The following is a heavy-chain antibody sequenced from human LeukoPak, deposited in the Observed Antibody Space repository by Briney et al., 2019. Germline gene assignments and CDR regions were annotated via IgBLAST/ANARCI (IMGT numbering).Heavy chain of an antibody. CDR1: GFTFSSYE. CDR2: ISNGGSSI. CDR3: ARRGDISSMSAFDI. D-gene: IGHD2-2*01. V-gene: IGHV3-48*03. Sequence: GGSLRLSCAASGFTFSSYEMNWVRQAPGKGLEWVSYISNGGSSIFYADSVKGRFTISRDNAKDSLYLQMNSLRAEDTAVYYCARRGDISSMSAFDIWGQGTMVTVSS. J-gene: IGHJ3*02.